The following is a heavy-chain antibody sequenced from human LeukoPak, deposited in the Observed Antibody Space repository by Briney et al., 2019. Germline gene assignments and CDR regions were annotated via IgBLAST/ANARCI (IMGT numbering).Heavy chain of an antibody. CDR3: AREFWGPDY. CDR1: GFTVSNNY. CDR2: IKEDGSDK. Sequence: GGSLRLSCAASGFTVSNNYMNWVRQAPGKGLEWVANIKEDGSDKHYVDSVKGRFTISRDNAKNSLYLQMNSLRAEDTAVYYCAREFWGPDYWGQGTLVTVSS. V-gene: IGHV3-7*01. J-gene: IGHJ4*02. D-gene: IGHD7-27*01.